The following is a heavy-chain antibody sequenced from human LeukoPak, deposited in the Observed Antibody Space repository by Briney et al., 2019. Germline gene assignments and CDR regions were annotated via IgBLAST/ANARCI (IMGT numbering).Heavy chain of an antibody. CDR1: GYTFTGYY. CDR3: ARDRRYSSASGYFDY. D-gene: IGHD6-19*01. CDR2: INPNSGGT. V-gene: IGHV1-2*02. Sequence: ASVKVSCKASGYTFTGYYMHWVRHAPGQGLEWMGWINPNSGGTNYAQKFQGRVTITRDTSISTAYMELSRLRSDDTAVYYCARDRRYSSASGYFDYWGQGTLVTVSS. J-gene: IGHJ4*02.